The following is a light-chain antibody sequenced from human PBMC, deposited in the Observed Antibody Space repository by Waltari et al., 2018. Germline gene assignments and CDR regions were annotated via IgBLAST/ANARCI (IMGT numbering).Light chain of an antibody. Sequence: DIVMTQSPDSLAVSLGESATINCNSTQSVLYSSNNKNYLAWYQQKPGQPPKLLIYWASTRESGVPDRFSGSGSGTEFTLTISSLQAEDVAVYYSQQYYSHVRTFGQGTKVEVK. CDR2: WAS. CDR1: QSVLYSSNNKNY. J-gene: IGKJ1*01. CDR3: QQYYSHVRT. V-gene: IGKV4-1*01.